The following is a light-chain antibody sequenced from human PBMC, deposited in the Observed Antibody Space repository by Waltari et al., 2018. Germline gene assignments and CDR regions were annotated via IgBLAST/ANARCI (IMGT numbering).Light chain of an antibody. CDR3: SSYAGRSTYF. J-gene: IGLJ1*01. V-gene: IGLV2-14*01. CDR2: EVS. Sequence: QSALTQPASVSGSPGQSITISCTGTSSDVGDDNYVSWYQHHPGKVPKLMIYEVSNRPAGVSNRFSGSKSGNTASLTISGLQAEDEADYYCSSYAGRSTYFFGTGTKVTV. CDR1: SSDVGDDNY.